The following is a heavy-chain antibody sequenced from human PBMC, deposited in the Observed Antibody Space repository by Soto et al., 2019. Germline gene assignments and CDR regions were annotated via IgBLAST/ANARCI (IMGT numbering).Heavy chain of an antibody. V-gene: IGHV1-3*01. CDR2: INAGNGNT. CDR3: ASGETPRSFGASVSCFDY. CDR1: GYTFTSYA. J-gene: IGHJ4*02. D-gene: IGHD4-17*01. Sequence: ASVKVSCKASGYTFTSYAMHWVRQAPGQRLEWMGWINAGNGNTKYSQKFQGRVTITRDTSASTAYMELSSLRSEDTAVYYCASGETPRSFGASVSCFDYWGQGTLVTVSS.